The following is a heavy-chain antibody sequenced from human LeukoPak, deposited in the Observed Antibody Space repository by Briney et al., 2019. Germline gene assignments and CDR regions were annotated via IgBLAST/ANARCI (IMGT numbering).Heavy chain of an antibody. Sequence: ASVKVSCKASGYTFTSYDMHWVRQAPGQGLEWMGWINPNSGGTNYAQKFQGRVTMTRDTSISTAYMELSRLRSEDTAVYYCLSAGYSSGWRRTDFDYWGQGTLVTVSS. D-gene: IGHD6-19*01. CDR2: INPNSGGT. CDR1: GYTFTSYD. J-gene: IGHJ4*02. CDR3: LSAGYSSGWRRTDFDY. V-gene: IGHV1-2*02.